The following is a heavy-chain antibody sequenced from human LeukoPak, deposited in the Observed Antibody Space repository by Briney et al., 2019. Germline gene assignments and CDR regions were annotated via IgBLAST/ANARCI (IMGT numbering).Heavy chain of an antibody. CDR3: ASPAEELADFDY. Sequence: PSETLSLTCAVYGGSFSGYYWSWIRQPPGKGLEWIGEINHSGSTNYNPSLKSRVTISVDTSKNQFSLNLSSVTAADTAVYYCASPAEELADFDYWGQGTLVTVSS. CDR1: GGSFSGYY. J-gene: IGHJ4*02. V-gene: IGHV4-34*01. D-gene: IGHD1-1*01. CDR2: INHSGST.